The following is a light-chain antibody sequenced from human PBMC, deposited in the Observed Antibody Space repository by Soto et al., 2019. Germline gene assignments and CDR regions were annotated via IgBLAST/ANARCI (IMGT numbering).Light chain of an antibody. CDR1: SSNIGSNY. CDR3: TTWDDSLSGHYV. V-gene: IGLV1-47*02. CDR2: SNN. J-gene: IGLJ1*01. Sequence: QSVLTQPPSASGTPGQRVTSSCSGSSSNIGSNYVCWYQHLPGTAPKLLIYSNNQRPSGVPDRFSGSKSGTSASLAISGLRSEHEADYYCTTWDDSLSGHYVFGTGTKVTVL.